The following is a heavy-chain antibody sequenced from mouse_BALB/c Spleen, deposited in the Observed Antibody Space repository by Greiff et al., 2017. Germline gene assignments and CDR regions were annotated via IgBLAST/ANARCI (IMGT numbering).Heavy chain of an antibody. CDR2: IDPENGDT. Sequence: EVQLQQSGAELVRSGASVKLSCTASGFNIKDYYMHWVKQRPEQGLEWIGWIDPENGDTEYAPKFQGKATMTADTSSNTAYLQLSSLTSEDTAVYYCNNGYGNYAWGQGTTLTVSS. J-gene: IGHJ2*01. CDR3: NNGYGNYA. CDR1: GFNIKDYY. V-gene: IGHV14-4*02. D-gene: IGHD2-1*01.